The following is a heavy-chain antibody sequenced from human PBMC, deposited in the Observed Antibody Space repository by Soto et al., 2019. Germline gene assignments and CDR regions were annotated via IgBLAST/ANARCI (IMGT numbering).Heavy chain of an antibody. D-gene: IGHD2-15*01. V-gene: IGHV1-69*01. Sequence: QVQLVQSGAEVKKPGSSVKVSCKASGGTFSSYAISWVRQAPGQGLEWMGGIIPIFGTANYAQKFQGRVTITADESTSTAYMELSSLRSEDTAVYYCARVVVVVPATLGGMDVWGQGTTVTVSS. J-gene: IGHJ6*02. CDR1: GGTFSSYA. CDR2: IIPIFGTA. CDR3: ARVVVVVPATLGGMDV.